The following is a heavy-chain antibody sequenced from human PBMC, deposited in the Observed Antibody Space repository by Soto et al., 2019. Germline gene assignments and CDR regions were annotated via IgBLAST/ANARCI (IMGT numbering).Heavy chain of an antibody. D-gene: IGHD3-22*01. V-gene: IGHV4-31*03. CDR3: AGGGGYPSGDPNWFDP. Sequence: QVQLQESGPGLVKPSQTLSLTCTVSGGSISSGGYYWSWIRQHPGKGLEWIGYIYYSGSTYDNPSLTIRVTISVDPSKNQFPLKLSSVTAADTAVYYCAGGGGYPSGDPNWFDPWGQGTLVTVSS. J-gene: IGHJ5*02. CDR1: GGSISSGGYY. CDR2: IYYSGST.